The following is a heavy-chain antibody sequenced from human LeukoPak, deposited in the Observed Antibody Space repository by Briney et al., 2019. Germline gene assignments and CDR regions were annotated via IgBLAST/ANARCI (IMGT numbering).Heavy chain of an antibody. Sequence: PGGSLSLSCAASGFTFSKNAMSWVRQAPGKGLEWVSSLSGSGADTYYADSVKGRFTISRDNAKNTAYLQMNSLRAEDTAVYYCAKDPYGTRYFDYWGQGTLVTAS. V-gene: IGHV3-23*01. J-gene: IGHJ4*02. CDR1: GFTFSKNA. CDR2: LSGSGADT. CDR3: AKDPYGTRYFDY. D-gene: IGHD2-2*01.